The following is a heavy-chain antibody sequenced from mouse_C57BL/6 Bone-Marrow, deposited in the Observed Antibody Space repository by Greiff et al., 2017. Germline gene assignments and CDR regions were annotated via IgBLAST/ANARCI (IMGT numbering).Heavy chain of an antibody. J-gene: IGHJ2*01. CDR2: ISSGSSTI. CDR1: GFTFSDYG. D-gene: IGHD2-2*01. CDR3: ARGYLDY. Sequence: EVQLVESGGGLVKPGGSLKLSCAASGFTFSDYGMHWVRQAPEKGLEWVAYISSGSSTIYYADTVKGRFTISRDNAKKTLFLQMTSLRSEDTAMYYCARGYLDYWGQGTTLTVSS. V-gene: IGHV5-17*01.